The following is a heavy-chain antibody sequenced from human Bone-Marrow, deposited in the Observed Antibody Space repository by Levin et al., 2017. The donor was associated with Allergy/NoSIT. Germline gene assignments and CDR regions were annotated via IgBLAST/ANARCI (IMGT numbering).Heavy chain of an antibody. CDR1: GGTFSDFT. V-gene: IGHV1-69*02. D-gene: IGHD2-21*02. CDR2: STPIVGVT. J-gene: IGHJ4*02. Sequence: SVKVSCKASGGTFSDFTITWVRQAPGQGLEWMGKSTPIVGVTNYAQNFQGRVTFTADKATSTAYMELSSLRYEDTANYYCARGGDWYSNWGQGTLVTVSS. CDR3: ARGGDWYSN.